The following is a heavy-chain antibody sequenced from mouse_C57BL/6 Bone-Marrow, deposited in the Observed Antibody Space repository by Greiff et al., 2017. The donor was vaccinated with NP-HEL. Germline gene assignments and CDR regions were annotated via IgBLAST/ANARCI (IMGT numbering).Heavy chain of an antibody. CDR1: GFSLSTSGMG. V-gene: IGHV8-12*01. J-gene: IGHJ4*01. Sequence: QVTLKVCGPGILQSSQTLSLTCSFSGFSLSTSGMGVSWIRQPSGKGLEWLAHIYWDDDKRYNPSLKSRLTISKDTSRNQVFLKITSVDTADTATYYCARSRQLRLRWAMDYWGQGTSVTVAS. CDR3: ARSRQLRLRWAMDY. D-gene: IGHD3-2*02. CDR2: IYWDDDK.